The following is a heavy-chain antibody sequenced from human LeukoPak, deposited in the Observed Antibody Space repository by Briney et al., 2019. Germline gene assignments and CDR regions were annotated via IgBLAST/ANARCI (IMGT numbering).Heavy chain of an antibody. CDR1: GFTFFSYW. Sequence: GGSLRLSCAASGFTFFSYWMRWVRQAPGKGLEWVANIKQDGSEKYYVDSVKGRFTISRDNAKNSLYLQMNSLRSEDTAVYYCASGPRSSGYFFIAYWGQGTLVTVSS. D-gene: IGHD3-22*01. J-gene: IGHJ4*02. CDR2: IKQDGSEK. V-gene: IGHV3-7*03. CDR3: ASGPRSSGYFFIAY.